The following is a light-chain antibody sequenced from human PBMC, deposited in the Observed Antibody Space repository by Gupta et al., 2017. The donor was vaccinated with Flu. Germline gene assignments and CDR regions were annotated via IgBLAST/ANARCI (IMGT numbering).Light chain of an antibody. V-gene: IGKV1-39*01. CDR3: QQSYSSPVT. Sequence: DVQMTQSPSSLSASVGDRVTITCRSSQNIANYLNWYQQKSGEVPKLLIYGASSLQTGSHQGSVAVDLKQISPSPSAVCNLKILATYYCQQSYSSPVTFGQGTRLEI. CDR2: GAS. J-gene: IGKJ5*01. CDR1: QNIANY.